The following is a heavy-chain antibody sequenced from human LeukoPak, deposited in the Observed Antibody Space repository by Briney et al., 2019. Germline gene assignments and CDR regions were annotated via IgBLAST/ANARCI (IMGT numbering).Heavy chain of an antibody. D-gene: IGHD1-26*01. Sequence: PGGSLRLSCAASGFTFSSYAMSWVRQAPGKGLEWVSAISGSGGSTYYADSVKGRFTISRDNSKNTLYLQMNSLRAEDTAVYYCATQPPAPSGSDLLMGGYYYYGMDVWGQGTTVTVSS. CDR1: GFTFSSYA. CDR3: ATQPPAPSGSDLLMGGYYYYGMDV. J-gene: IGHJ6*02. CDR2: ISGSGGST. V-gene: IGHV3-23*01.